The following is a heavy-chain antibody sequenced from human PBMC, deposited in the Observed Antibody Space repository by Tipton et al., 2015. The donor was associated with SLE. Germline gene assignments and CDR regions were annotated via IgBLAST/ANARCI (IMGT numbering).Heavy chain of an antibody. CDR3: AGIHPNNYGDYGPFDY. CDR1: SYSISSGYY. V-gene: IGHV4-38-2*02. CDR2: IYYSGNT. Sequence: TLSLTCTVSSYSISSGYYWGWIRQPPGKGLEWIGSIYHSGSIYYSGNTYNNPSLESRVTISADTFKNQFSLKVTSVTAADTAVYFCAGIHPNNYGDYGPFDYWGQGILVTVSS. J-gene: IGHJ4*02. D-gene: IGHD4-17*01.